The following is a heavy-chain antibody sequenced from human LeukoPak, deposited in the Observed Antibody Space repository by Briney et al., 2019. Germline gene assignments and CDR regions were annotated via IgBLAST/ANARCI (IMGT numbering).Heavy chain of an antibody. D-gene: IGHD3-3*01. V-gene: IGHV3-23*01. J-gene: IGHJ6*02. CDR1: GFTFSSYA. Sequence: GGSLRLSCAASGFTFSSYAMSWVRQAPGKGLEWVSAISGSGGSTYYADSVKGRFTISRDNSKNTLYLQMNSLRAEDTAVYYCAKDLQEWRVRWGMDVWGQGTTVTVSS. CDR3: AKDLQEWRVRWGMDV. CDR2: ISGSGGST.